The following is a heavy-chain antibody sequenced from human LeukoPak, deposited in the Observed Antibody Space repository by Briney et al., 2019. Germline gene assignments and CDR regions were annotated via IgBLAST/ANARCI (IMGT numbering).Heavy chain of an antibody. V-gene: IGHV4-34*01. CDR1: GGSYSGYY. CDR2: INHSGST. J-gene: IGHJ6*03. CDR3: ARVLAYYYDSSGYSIYYYYYYMDV. Sequence: SETLSLTCAVYGGSYSGYYWSWISQPPGKGLEWIGEINHSGSTNYNPSLKSRVTISVDTSKNQFSLNLSSVTAADTAVYYCARVLAYYYDSSGYSIYYYYYYMDVWGKGTTVTVSS. D-gene: IGHD3-22*01.